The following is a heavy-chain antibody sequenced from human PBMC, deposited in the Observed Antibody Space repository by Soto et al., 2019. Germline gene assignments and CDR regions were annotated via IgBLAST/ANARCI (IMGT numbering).Heavy chain of an antibody. CDR2: ISSSSSYI. Sequence: GGSLRLSCAASGFTLSSYSMNWVRQAPGRGLEWVSSISSSSSYIYYADSVKGRFTISRDNSKNTLYLQMNSLRAEDTAVYYCAKDPWYYDSSGYYYYGMDVWGQGTTVTVSS. J-gene: IGHJ6*02. CDR3: AKDPWYYDSSGYYYYGMDV. V-gene: IGHV3-21*04. D-gene: IGHD3-22*01. CDR1: GFTLSSYS.